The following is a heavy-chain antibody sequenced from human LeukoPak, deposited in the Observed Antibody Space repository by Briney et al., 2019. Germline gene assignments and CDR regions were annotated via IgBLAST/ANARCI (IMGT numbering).Heavy chain of an antibody. V-gene: IGHV5-51*01. CDR3: ALISVTTGWYYFDY. D-gene: IGHD4-17*01. CDR1: GYSSTSYW. J-gene: IGHJ4*02. Sequence: GESLKISCKGSGYSSTSYWIGCVRQMPGKGLEWMGIIYPGDSDTRYSPSFQGQVTISADKSISTAYLQWSSLKASDTAMYYCALISVTTGWYYFDYWGQGTLVTVSS. CDR2: IYPGDSDT.